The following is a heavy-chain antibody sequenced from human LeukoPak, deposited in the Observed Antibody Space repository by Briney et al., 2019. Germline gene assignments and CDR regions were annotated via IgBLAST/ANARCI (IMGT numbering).Heavy chain of an antibody. CDR3: ARDSGIYRTIDY. J-gene: IGHJ4*02. D-gene: IGHD1-26*01. CDR2: ISSSSTYI. Sequence: PGGSLRLSCVASGFTFNNYSMNWVRQAPGKGLEWVSSISSSSTYIYHADSVKGRFTISRDNAKNSLYLQMNSLRAEDTAVYYCARDSGIYRTIDYWGQGTLLTVSS. V-gene: IGHV3-21*01. CDR1: GFTFNNYS.